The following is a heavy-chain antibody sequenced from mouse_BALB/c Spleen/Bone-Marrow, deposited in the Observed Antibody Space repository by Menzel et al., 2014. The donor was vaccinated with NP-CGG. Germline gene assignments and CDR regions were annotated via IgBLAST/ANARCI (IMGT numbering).Heavy chain of an antibody. CDR1: GYNFISYW. CDR3: ARNYDYDGGYYAMDY. CDR2: INPSTGYT. J-gene: IGHJ4*01. Sequence: VNLVDSGAELAKPGASVKMSCKASGYNFISYWMHWVKRRPGQGLEWIGYINPSTGYTEYNQKFKDKATLTADKSSSKAYTQLSSLTSEDSAVYYCARNYDYDGGYYAMDYWGQGTSVTVSS. D-gene: IGHD2-4*01. V-gene: IGHV1-7*01.